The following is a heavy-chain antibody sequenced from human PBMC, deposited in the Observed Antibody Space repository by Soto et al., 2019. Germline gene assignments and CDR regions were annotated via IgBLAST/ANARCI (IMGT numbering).Heavy chain of an antibody. J-gene: IGHJ4*02. Sequence: EAQLLGSGGGLVQPGGSLRLSCAASGFTFSSYAMSWVRQVPGKGLEWVSTISDSGNSTYSADSVKGRFTISRDNSKNTLYLQMNSLRAEDTAVYYCASYRYGDPLWGQDDFDYWGQGTLVTVSS. CDR1: GFTFSSYA. CDR2: ISDSGNST. D-gene: IGHD4-17*01. V-gene: IGHV3-23*01. CDR3: ASYRYGDPLWGQDDFDY.